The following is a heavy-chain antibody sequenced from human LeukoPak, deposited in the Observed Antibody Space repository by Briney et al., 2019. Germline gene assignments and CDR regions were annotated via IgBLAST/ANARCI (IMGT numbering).Heavy chain of an antibody. D-gene: IGHD4-17*01. CDR1: GYTFTGYY. CDR3: ARDIGDYGTYNWFDP. J-gene: IGHJ5*02. CDR2: INPNSGGT. Sequence: GASVKVSCKASGYTFTGYYMHWVRQAPGQGLEWMGWINPNSGGTNYAQKFQGRVTMTRDTSISTAYMGLSRLRSDDTAVYYCARDIGDYGTYNWFDPWGQGTLVTVSS. V-gene: IGHV1-2*02.